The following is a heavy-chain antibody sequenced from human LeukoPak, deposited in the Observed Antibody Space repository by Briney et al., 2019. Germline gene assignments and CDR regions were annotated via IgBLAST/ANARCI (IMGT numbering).Heavy chain of an antibody. Sequence: GESLKISCKGSGXSFTNYWIGWVRQMPGKGLEWMGIIYPGDSDTRYSPSFQGQVTITADKSISTAYLQWSSLEASDTAIYYCARPMLPGVINAFDIWGQGTMVTVSS. CDR1: GXSFTNYW. V-gene: IGHV5-51*01. CDR2: IYPGDSDT. J-gene: IGHJ3*02. CDR3: ARPMLPGVINAFDI. D-gene: IGHD3-10*01.